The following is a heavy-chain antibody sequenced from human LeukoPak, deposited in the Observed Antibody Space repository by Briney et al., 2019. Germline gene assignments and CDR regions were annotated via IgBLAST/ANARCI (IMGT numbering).Heavy chain of an antibody. CDR3: AKSRGYSYGSGSDY. CDR2: ICWNSGII. D-gene: IGHD5-18*01. V-gene: IGHV3-9*01. J-gene: IGHJ4*02. Sequence: GGSLRLSCAASGFTFYDYAMHWVRQALGKGLEWVSGICWNSGIIGYADSVKGRFTISRDKAKNSLYLQMNSLRAEDTALYYCAKSRGYSYGSGSDYWGQGTLVTVSS. CDR1: GFTFYDYA.